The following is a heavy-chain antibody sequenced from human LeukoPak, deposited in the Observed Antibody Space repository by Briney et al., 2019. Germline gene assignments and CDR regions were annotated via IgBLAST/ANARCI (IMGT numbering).Heavy chain of an antibody. V-gene: IGHV3-73*01. Sequence: GSLKLSCAASGFTFSGSAMHWVRQASGKGLEWVGRIRSKANSYATAYAASVKGRFTISRDDSKNTAYLQMNSLKTEDTAVYYCTRPYCSSTSCYAWNYWGQGTLVTVSS. CDR1: GFTFSGSA. D-gene: IGHD2-2*01. J-gene: IGHJ4*02. CDR3: TRPYCSSTSCYAWNY. CDR2: IRSKANSYAT.